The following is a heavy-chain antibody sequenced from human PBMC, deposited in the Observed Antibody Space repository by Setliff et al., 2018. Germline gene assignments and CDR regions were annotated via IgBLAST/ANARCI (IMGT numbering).Heavy chain of an antibody. V-gene: IGHV1-24*01. CDR1: GYTLTELS. Sequence: ASVKVSCKVSGYTLTELSMHWVRQAPGKGLEWIGGFDPEDGETIYAQKFQGRVTMTEDTSTDTAYMELSSLRSEDTAVYYCVTNSGGNTIDAFDIWGQGTMVTVSS. CDR3: VTNSGGNTIDAFDI. D-gene: IGHD2-15*01. CDR2: FDPEDGET. J-gene: IGHJ3*02.